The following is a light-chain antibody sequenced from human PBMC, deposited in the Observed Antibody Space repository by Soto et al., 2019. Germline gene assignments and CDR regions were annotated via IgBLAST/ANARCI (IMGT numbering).Light chain of an antibody. V-gene: IGKV2-24*01. CDR2: EIS. CDR1: QSLVHGNGNTY. Sequence: DIVMTQSPLSSPVTLGQPASISCRSSQSLVHGNGNTYLSWLQQRPGQPPRLLIHEISNRVSGVPDRFSGRGAGTEFTLKISRVEAEDVGVYYCLQATQFPWTFGQGTRVESK. J-gene: IGKJ1*01. CDR3: LQATQFPWT.